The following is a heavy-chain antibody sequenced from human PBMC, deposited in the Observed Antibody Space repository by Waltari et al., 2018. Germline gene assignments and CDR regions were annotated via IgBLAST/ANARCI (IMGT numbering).Heavy chain of an antibody. CDR1: GYTFTDYY. Sequence: EVQLVQSGSEVKKPGATVKISCKSSGYTFTDYYMHWVQQAPGKGLAWMGRGDPEDGETIYEEKFQGRVTITADTSTDTAYMELSSLRSEDTAVYYCANPVVLWFGDHRGFDYWGQGTLVTVSS. D-gene: IGHD3-10*01. V-gene: IGHV1-69-2*01. J-gene: IGHJ4*02. CDR3: ANPVVLWFGDHRGFDY. CDR2: GDPEDGET.